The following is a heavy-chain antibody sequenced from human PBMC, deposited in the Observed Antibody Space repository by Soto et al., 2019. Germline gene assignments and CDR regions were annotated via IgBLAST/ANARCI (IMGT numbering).Heavy chain of an antibody. V-gene: IGHV1-3*01. CDR1: GYTFTSYA. J-gene: IGHJ4*02. D-gene: IGHD6-13*01. CDR2: INAGNGNT. Sequence: ASVKVSCKASGYTFTSYAMHWVRQAPGQGLEWMGWINAGNGNTKYSQKFQGRVTITRDTSASTAYMELSSLRSEDTAVYYCAGVAAAAGPYYFDYWGQGPLVTVSS. CDR3: AGVAAAAGPYYFDY.